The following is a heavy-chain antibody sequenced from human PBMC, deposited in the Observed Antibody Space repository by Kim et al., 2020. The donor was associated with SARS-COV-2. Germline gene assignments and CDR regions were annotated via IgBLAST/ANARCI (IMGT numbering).Heavy chain of an antibody. D-gene: IGHD2-2*01. CDR3: ARALPPCCSSASCPFFFDY. Sequence: DRFTIARDNTKNTCYQQMNSLRAEDTAVYYCARALPPCCSSASCPFFFDYWGQGTLVTVSS. V-gene: IGHV3-11*06. J-gene: IGHJ4*02.